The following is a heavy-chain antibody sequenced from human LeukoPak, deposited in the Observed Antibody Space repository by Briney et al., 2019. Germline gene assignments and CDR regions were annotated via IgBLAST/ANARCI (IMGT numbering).Heavy chain of an antibody. CDR3: VRATAVYYFDY. CDR2: ISSSGTTM. D-gene: IGHD2-8*01. CDR1: GSSFSDYH. Sequence: PGGSLRLSCAASGSSFSDYHMDWIRQAPGKGLEWVSHISSSGTTMYYADSVKGRFTISRDNSKNSLYLQMNSLRDEDTAVYYCVRATAVYYFDYWGQGTLVTVSS. J-gene: IGHJ4*02. V-gene: IGHV3-11*01.